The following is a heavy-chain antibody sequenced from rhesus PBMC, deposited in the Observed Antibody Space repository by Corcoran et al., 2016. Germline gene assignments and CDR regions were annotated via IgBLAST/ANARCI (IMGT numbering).Heavy chain of an antibody. J-gene: IGHJ4*01. Sequence: QVQLQESGPGLVKPSETLSLTCAVSGGSISSSHWWSWIRQPPGKGLEWIGNSGGSSGSTDYNPSLKSRVTIAKDTSKNQFSLKLSSVTAADTAVYYCARRMAAATYFDYWGQGVLVTVSS. CDR3: ARRMAAATYFDY. V-gene: IGHV4-65*02. D-gene: IGHD6-43*01. CDR1: GGSISSSHW. CDR2: SGGSSGST.